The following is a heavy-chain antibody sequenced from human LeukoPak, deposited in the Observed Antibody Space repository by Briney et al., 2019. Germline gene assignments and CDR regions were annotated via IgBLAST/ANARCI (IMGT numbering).Heavy chain of an antibody. Sequence: PGGSLRLSCVASGFIFSSYGMHWVRQAPGKGLDWVAFIRYDGSNKYYADSVKGRFTISRDNAKNSLYLQMNSLRAEDTGVYYCARDFLDIVVVPAAMEPFDYWGQGTLVTVSS. CDR3: ARDFLDIVVVPAAMEPFDY. V-gene: IGHV3-30*02. D-gene: IGHD2-2*03. J-gene: IGHJ4*02. CDR2: IRYDGSNK. CDR1: GFIFSSYG.